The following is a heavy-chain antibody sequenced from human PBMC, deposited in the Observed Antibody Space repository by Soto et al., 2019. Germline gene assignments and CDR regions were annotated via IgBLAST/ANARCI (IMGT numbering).Heavy chain of an antibody. V-gene: IGHV3-30*18. CDR2: ISYDGSNK. CDR3: AKDQSASPGAFDI. CDR1: GFTFSSYG. Sequence: GGSLRLSCAASGFTFSSYGMHWVRQAPGKGLEWGAVISYDGSNKYYADSVKGRFTISRDNSKNTLYLQMNSLRAEDTAVYYCAKDQSASPGAFDIWGQGTMVTVSS. J-gene: IGHJ3*02.